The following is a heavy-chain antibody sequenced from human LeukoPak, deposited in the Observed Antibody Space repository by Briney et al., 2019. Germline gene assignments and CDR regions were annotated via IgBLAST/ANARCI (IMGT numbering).Heavy chain of an antibody. D-gene: IGHD1-26*01. CDR1: GGTFSSYT. Sequence: SVKVSCKASGGTFSSYTISWVRQAPGQGLEWMGRIIPILGIANYSQKFQGRGTITADKSKSTAYMELSSLRSEDTAVYYCARVTEWEVLRFDYWGQGTLVTVSS. V-gene: IGHV1-69*02. CDR2: IIPILGIA. J-gene: IGHJ4*02. CDR3: ARVTEWEVLRFDY.